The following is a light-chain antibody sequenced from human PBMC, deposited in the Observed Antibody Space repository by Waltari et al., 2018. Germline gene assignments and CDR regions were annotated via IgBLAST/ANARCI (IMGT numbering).Light chain of an antibody. CDR3: QQSYSTPFT. CDR2: AAS. V-gene: IGKV1-39*01. J-gene: IGKJ3*01. Sequence: DIQMTQSPSSPSASVGDRATITCRVSQSISSYLNWYQQKPEKAPNLLIYAASSLQSGVPSRFSGSGSGTDFTLTISSLQPEDFATYYCQQSYSTPFTFGPGTKVDIK. CDR1: QSISSY.